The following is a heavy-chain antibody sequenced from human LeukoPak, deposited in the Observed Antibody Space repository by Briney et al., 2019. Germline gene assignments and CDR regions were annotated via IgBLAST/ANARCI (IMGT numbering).Heavy chain of an antibody. CDR3: ARGDMVRGVITPAWFDP. V-gene: IGHV4-30-4*01. J-gene: IGHJ5*02. Sequence: PQTLSLTCTVSGGSISSGDYYWNWIRHLPGKGLEWVGYIYFSGGTYYNPSLKSRVTISVDTSKNQFSLKLSSVTAVDTAVYYCARGDMVRGVITPAWFDPWGQGTLVTVSS. D-gene: IGHD3-10*01. CDR1: GGSISSGDYY. CDR2: IYFSGGT.